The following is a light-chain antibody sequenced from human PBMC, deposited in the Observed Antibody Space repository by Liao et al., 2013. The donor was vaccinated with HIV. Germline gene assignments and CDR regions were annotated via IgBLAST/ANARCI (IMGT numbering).Light chain of an antibody. Sequence: SYELTQPPSVSVSPGQTATITCSGDKLGDRYASWYQQKTGQSPVLVIYQDNKRPSGIPERFSGSNSGNTATLTITRVEAGDEADYYCQVWDGDFAVFGGGTKLTVL. V-gene: IGLV3-1*01. CDR1: KLGDRY. CDR2: QDN. J-gene: IGLJ2*01. CDR3: QVWDGDFAV.